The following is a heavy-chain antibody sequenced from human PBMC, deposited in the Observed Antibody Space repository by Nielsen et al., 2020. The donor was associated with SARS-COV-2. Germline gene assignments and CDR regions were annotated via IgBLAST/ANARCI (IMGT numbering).Heavy chain of an antibody. CDR1: GFTFDDYA. CDR3: TLLQEHL. V-gene: IGHV3-9*01. J-gene: IGHJ6*01. Sequence: SLKISCAASGFTFDDYAMHWVRQAPGEGLEWVSGISWNSGSIAYAESVKGRFTISRGNAKNSLYLQMNSLHQGPIGLPPGTLLQEHLWG. CDR2: ISWNSGSI.